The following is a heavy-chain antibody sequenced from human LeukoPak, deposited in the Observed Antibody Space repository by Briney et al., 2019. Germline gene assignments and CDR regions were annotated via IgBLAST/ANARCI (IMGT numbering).Heavy chain of an antibody. CDR1: GFTVSGNY. Sequence: SGGSLRLSCAASGFTVSGNYMSWVRQAPGKGLEWVSVIYDNGDAYSADSVKGRFTISRHNSKNTLYLQMNSLRPEDTAVYYCAGGSRRDGYDYWGQGTLVTVSS. J-gene: IGHJ4*02. V-gene: IGHV3-53*04. CDR2: IYDNGDA. D-gene: IGHD5-24*01. CDR3: AGGSRRDGYDY.